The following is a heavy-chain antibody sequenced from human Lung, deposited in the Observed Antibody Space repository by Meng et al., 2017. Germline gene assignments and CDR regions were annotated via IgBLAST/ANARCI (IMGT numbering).Heavy chain of an antibody. CDR1: GFYFSNAW. D-gene: IGHD3-9*01. CDR2: IKSNTDGGTA. J-gene: IGHJ4*02. V-gene: IGHV3-15*01. CDR3: SWDDRAVSDY. Sequence: VSLLEAGGDLVKPGGSLRLSCAASGFYFSNAWMSWVRQAPGKGLEWVGRIKSNTDGGTAEYAAPVTGRFTISRDDSKSTLYLQLSGLTTDDTGVYYCSWDDRAVSDYWGQGTLVTVFS.